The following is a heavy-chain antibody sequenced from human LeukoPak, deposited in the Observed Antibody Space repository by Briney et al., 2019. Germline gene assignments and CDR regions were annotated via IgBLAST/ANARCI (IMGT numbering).Heavy chain of an antibody. CDR3: ARSIVGYDWNFDQ. D-gene: IGHD1-26*01. CDR2: YITGST. CDR1: GDSFNNYY. V-gene: IGHV4-4*08. Sequence: SETLSLTCTVSGDSFNNYYWHWIRQPPGKSLDWIGYITGSTNYNPSLESRVTMSVDTSKNQFSLYLSSVTAADTAIYYCARSIVGYDWNFDQWGQGILVTVSS. J-gene: IGHJ4*02.